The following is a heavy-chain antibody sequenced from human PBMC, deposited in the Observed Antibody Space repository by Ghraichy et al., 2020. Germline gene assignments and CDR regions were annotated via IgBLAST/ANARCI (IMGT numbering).Heavy chain of an antibody. V-gene: IGHV3-48*02. D-gene: IGHD2-21*01. Sequence: GGSLRLSCVGSGFTFTGYGLNWVRQSPGKGLEWVSYITSSSRTISYADSVKGRFTISRDNAQNSLYLQMNSLRDEETAVYYCARASRVVRFFYYDGMDVWGRGTTGTVSS. CDR2: ITSSSRTI. J-gene: IGHJ6*02. CDR1: GFTFTGYG. CDR3: ARASRVVRFFYYDGMDV.